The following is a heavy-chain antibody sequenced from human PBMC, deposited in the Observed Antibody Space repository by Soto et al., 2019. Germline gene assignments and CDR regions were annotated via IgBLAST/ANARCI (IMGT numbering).Heavy chain of an antibody. V-gene: IGHV3-21*01. CDR1: GFTFSSYS. D-gene: IGHD5-12*01. CDR3: ARATVATFWWFDP. Sequence: GGSLRLSCAASGFTFSSYSMNWVRQAPGKGLEWVSSISSSSSYIYYADSVKGRFTISRDNAKNSLYLQMNSLRAEDTAVYYCARATVATFWWFDPWGQGTLVTVSS. CDR2: ISSSSSYI. J-gene: IGHJ5*02.